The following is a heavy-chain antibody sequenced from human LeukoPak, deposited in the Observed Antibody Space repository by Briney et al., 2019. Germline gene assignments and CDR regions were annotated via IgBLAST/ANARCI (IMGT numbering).Heavy chain of an antibody. J-gene: IGHJ5*02. Sequence: GASVKVSCKASGYTFTSYYMHWVRQAPGQGLEWMGIINPSGGSTSYAQKFQGRVTMTRDTSTSRVYMELSSLRSEHTAVYYCARGVRSYNSSGYNWFDPWGQGTLVTVSS. CDR3: ARGVRSYNSSGYNWFDP. V-gene: IGHV1-46*01. D-gene: IGHD3-22*01. CDR2: INPSGGST. CDR1: GYTFTSYY.